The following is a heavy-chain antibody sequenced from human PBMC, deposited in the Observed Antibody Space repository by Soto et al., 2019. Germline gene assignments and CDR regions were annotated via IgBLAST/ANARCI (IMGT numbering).Heavy chain of an antibody. D-gene: IGHD2-8*01. CDR1: GGTFSSYA. V-gene: IGHV1-69*01. CDR2: IIPIFGTA. CDR3: ARSGHRYCTNGVCYTGWFDP. J-gene: IGHJ5*02. Sequence: QVQLVQSGAEVKKPGYSVKVSCKASGGTFSSYAISWVRQAPGQGLEWMGGIIPIFGTANYAQKFQGRVTITADESKSTAYMELSSLRSEDTAVYYCARSGHRYCTNGVCYTGWFDPGGQGTLVTVSA.